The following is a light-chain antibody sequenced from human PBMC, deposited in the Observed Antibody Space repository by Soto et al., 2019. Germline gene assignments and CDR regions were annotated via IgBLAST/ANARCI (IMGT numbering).Light chain of an antibody. CDR1: SSDVGGYNY. J-gene: IGLJ1*01. V-gene: IGLV2-14*01. CDR2: EVS. Sequence: QSVLTQPASVSGAPGQSITISCTGTSSDVGGYNYVSWYQQHPGKAPKLIIYEVSSRPSEIPNRFSGSKSGNTASLTISWLQTEDEADYYCSSYRSDSTYVFGTGTKVTVL. CDR3: SSYRSDSTYV.